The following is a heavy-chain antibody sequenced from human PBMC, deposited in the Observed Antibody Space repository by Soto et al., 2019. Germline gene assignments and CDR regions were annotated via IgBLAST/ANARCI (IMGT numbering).Heavy chain of an antibody. CDR2: FDPEDGET. D-gene: IGHD2-2*01. J-gene: IGHJ4*02. Sequence: ASVKVSCKVSGYTLTELSMHWVRQAPGKGLEWMGGFDPEDGETIYAQKFQGRVTMTEDTSTDTAYMELSSLRSEDTAVYYCATRPYCSSTSCYAAFDYWGQGTLVTVSS. CDR1: GYTLTELS. V-gene: IGHV1-24*01. CDR3: ATRPYCSSTSCYAAFDY.